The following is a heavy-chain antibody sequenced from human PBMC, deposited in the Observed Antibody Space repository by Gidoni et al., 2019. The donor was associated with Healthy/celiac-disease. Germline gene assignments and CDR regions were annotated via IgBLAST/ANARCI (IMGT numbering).Heavy chain of an antibody. V-gene: IGHV1-69*04. CDR1: GGTFRRYA. D-gene: IGHD3-10*01. CDR2: IIPIPGIA. CDR3: ARAYGSGSYTLYYYYGMDV. J-gene: IGHJ6*02. Sequence: QVQRVQSGAEVKKPGSSVKVSCKASGGTFRRYALSWVRQAPGQGIEWMGRIIPIPGIANYAQKFQGRVTITADKSTSTAYMELSSLRSEDTAVYYCARAYGSGSYTLYYYYGMDVWGQGTTVTVSS.